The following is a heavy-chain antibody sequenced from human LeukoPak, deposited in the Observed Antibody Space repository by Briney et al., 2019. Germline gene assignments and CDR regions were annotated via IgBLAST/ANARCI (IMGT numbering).Heavy chain of an antibody. CDR3: ARRSYYDILTGYYTTSPYYGMDV. Sequence: GGSLRLSCAASGFTFSSYAMHWVRQAPGEGLEWVAVISYDGSNKYYADSVKGRFTISRDNSKNTLYLQMNSLRAEDTAVYYCARRSYYDILTGYYTTSPYYGMDVWGKGTTVTVSS. V-gene: IGHV3-30*04. J-gene: IGHJ6*04. CDR1: GFTFSSYA. CDR2: ISYDGSNK. D-gene: IGHD3-9*01.